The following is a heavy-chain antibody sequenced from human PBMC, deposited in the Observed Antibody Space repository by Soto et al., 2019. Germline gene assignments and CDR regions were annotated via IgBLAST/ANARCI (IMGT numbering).Heavy chain of an antibody. CDR3: ARDYRFAVAL. CDR1: GFTFSSHH. CDR2: IRDNSATK. V-gene: IGHV3-48*02. J-gene: IGHJ3*01. Sequence: EVQLVESGGGLVKPGGSLRLSCAASGFTFSSHHMQWVRQAPGKGLEWVSYIRDNSATKYYADSVRGRFTISRDNAQNAVFLQMNSLTDEDTAVYYCARDYRFAVALWGQGTMVTVSS.